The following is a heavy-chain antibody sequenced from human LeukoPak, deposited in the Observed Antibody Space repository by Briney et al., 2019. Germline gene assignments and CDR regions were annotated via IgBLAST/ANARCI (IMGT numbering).Heavy chain of an antibody. CDR1: GGSISSYY. D-gene: IGHD3-22*01. CDR2: IYYSGST. Sequence: SETLSLTCTVSGGSISSYYWSWILQPPGKGLQWIGYIYYSGSTNYNPSLKSRVTISVDTSKNQFSLKLSSVTAADTAVYYCARQPYYYDSSGYYYGYFDYWGQGTLVTVSS. CDR3: ARQPYYYDSSGYYYGYFDY. J-gene: IGHJ4*02. V-gene: IGHV4-59*08.